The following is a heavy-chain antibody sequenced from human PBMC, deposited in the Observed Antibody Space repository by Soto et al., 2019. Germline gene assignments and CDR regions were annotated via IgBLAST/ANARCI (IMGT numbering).Heavy chain of an antibody. V-gene: IGHV3-30-3*01. J-gene: IGHJ6*02. Sequence: QVQLVESGGGVVQPGRSLRLSCAASGFTFSSYAMHWVRQAPGKGLEWVAVISYDGSNKYYADSVKGRFTISRDNSKNTLYLKMNSLRAKDTAVYYWAREEIQGSNYSYGMDVWAKGPRSPSP. CDR2: ISYDGSNK. CDR3: AREEIQGSNYSYGMDV. D-gene: IGHD3-10*01. CDR1: GFTFSSYA.